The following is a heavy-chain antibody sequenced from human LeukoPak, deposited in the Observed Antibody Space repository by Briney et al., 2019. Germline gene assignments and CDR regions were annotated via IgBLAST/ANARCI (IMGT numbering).Heavy chain of an antibody. CDR2: ISRTSTYL. V-gene: IGHV3-21*01. D-gene: IGHD3-22*01. Sequence: GGSLRLSCAASGFRFSTHDLNWVRQAPRKGLECVSYISRTSTYLYYADSVKGRLTISRDNDKNLLYLQMNNLRAEDTAVYFCAKDTRKGGYYSDYWGQGTVVTVSS. J-gene: IGHJ4*02. CDR3: AKDTRKGGYYSDY. CDR1: GFRFSTHD.